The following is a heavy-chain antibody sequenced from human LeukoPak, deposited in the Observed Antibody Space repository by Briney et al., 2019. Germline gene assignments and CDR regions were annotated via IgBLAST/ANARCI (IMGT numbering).Heavy chain of an antibody. CDR1: GDSMSPYF. D-gene: IGHD1-14*01. V-gene: IGHV4-59*01. Sequence: SETLSLTCTVSGDSMSPYFWTWVRQSPGKGLEWVGYIYQTTTTYNPSLKGRVTISTDMSQNQLSLKVTSVTAADTAAYYCARNFPGRTEDVWGKGTTVIVSS. J-gene: IGHJ6*04. CDR2: IYQTTT. CDR3: ARNFPGRTEDV.